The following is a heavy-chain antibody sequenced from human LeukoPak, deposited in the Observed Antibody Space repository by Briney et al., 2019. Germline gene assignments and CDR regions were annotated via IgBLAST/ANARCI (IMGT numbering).Heavy chain of an antibody. Sequence: PSETLSLTCTVSGGSISSSSYYWGWIRQPPGKGLEWIGSIYYSGSTYYNPSLKSRVTISVDTSKNQFSLKLSSVTAADTAVYYCARDFYDSSGYYHVDWGQGTLVTVSS. CDR3: ARDFYDSSGYYHVD. CDR1: GGSISSSSYY. J-gene: IGHJ4*02. CDR2: IYYSGST. D-gene: IGHD3-22*01. V-gene: IGHV4-39*07.